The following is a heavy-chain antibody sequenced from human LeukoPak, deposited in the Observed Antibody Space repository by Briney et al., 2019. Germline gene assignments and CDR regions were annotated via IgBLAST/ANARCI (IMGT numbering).Heavy chain of an antibody. CDR1: GYSISSSNW. J-gene: IGHJ6*03. D-gene: IGHD6-13*01. Sequence: SETLSLTCTVSGYSISSSNWWSWVRQPPGKGLEWIGEIYHSGSTNYNPSLKSRVTISVDKSKNQFSLKLSSVTAADTAVYYCARIAAAGTGYYYMDVRGKGTTVTISS. CDR2: IYHSGST. V-gene: IGHV4-4*02. CDR3: ARIAAAGTGYYYMDV.